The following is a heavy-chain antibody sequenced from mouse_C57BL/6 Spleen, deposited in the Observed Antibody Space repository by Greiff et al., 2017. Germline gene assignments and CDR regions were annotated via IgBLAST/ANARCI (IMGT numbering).Heavy chain of an antibody. V-gene: IGHV5-17*01. D-gene: IGHD1-1*01. CDR2: ISSGSSTI. CDR3: ARNYYGSSLYAMDY. CDR1: GFTFSDYG. J-gene: IGHJ4*01. Sequence: EVMLVESGGGLVKPGGSLKLSCAASGFTFSDYGMHWVRQAPEKGLEWVAYISSGSSTIYYADTVKGRFTISRDNAKNTLFLQMTSLRSEDTAMYYWARNYYGSSLYAMDYWGQGTSVTVSS.